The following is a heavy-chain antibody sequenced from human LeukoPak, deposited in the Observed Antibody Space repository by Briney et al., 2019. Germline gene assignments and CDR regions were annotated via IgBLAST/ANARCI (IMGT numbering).Heavy chain of an antibody. D-gene: IGHD2-15*01. CDR1: GYSFTSYW. CDR2: IHPGDSDT. J-gene: IGHJ3*01. V-gene: IGHV5-51*01. Sequence: GESLQISCKGSGYSFTSYWIGWGRQMPGKGVEWRGIIHPGDSDTRYSPSFQGQVTISADKSISTAYLQWSSLKASDTAKDSGARRNSNCGGGSCYSGDAYDLWGQGTMVTVSS. CDR3: ARRNSNCGGGSCYSGDAYDL.